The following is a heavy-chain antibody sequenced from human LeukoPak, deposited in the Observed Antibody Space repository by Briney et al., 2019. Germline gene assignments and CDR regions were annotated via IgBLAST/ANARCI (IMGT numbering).Heavy chain of an antibody. D-gene: IGHD6-19*01. Sequence: PSETLSLTCTVSGGSINSSNYYWGWIRQPPGKGLEWIGSIYYSGSTYYNPSLKSRVSISVDTSKDQFSLKLSSVTAADTAVYYCARHRDSSGWYDFDYRGQGTLVTVSS. CDR3: ARHRDSSGWYDFDY. J-gene: IGHJ4*02. V-gene: IGHV4-39*01. CDR2: IYYSGST. CDR1: GGSINSSNYY.